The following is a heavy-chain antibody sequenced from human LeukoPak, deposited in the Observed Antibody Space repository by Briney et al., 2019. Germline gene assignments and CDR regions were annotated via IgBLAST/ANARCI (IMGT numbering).Heavy chain of an antibody. Sequence: ASVKVSCKASGYTFTSYGISWVRQAPGQGLEWMGWISAYNGNTNYAQKLQGRVTMTTDTSTSTAYMELRSLRSDDTAVYYCARRAPFVYYDSSGYYPGPYWYFDLWGCGTLVTVSS. J-gene: IGHJ2*01. D-gene: IGHD3-22*01. CDR2: ISAYNGNT. CDR1: GYTFTSYG. CDR3: ARRAPFVYYDSSGYYPGPYWYFDL. V-gene: IGHV1-18*01.